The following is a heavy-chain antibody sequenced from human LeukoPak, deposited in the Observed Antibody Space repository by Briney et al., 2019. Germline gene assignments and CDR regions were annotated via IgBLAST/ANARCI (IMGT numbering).Heavy chain of an antibody. Sequence: PGGSLRLSGAAAGLSFSSFAMSWVRQAQGKGLEWVSGISTSGGSTYYADSVKGRFTISRDNSKNTLYVQMSSLRAEDTAEYYCAKSRGAINDVFDIWGQGTMVTVSA. CDR1: GLSFSSFA. D-gene: IGHD3-22*01. V-gene: IGHV3-23*01. CDR2: ISTSGGST. J-gene: IGHJ3*02. CDR3: AKSRGAINDVFDI.